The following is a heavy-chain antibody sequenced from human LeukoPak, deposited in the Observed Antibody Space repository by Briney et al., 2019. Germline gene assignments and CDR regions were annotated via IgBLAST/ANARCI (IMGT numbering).Heavy chain of an antibody. CDR3: ARDRIMITFGGGIDY. V-gene: IGHV1-46*01. Sequence: ASVKVSCKASGYTFTSYYMHWVRQAPGQGLEWMGIINPSGGSTSYAQKFQGRVTMTRDTSTSTVYMELSSLRSEDTAVSYCARDRIMITFGGGIDYWGQGTLVTVSS. CDR1: GYTFTSYY. J-gene: IGHJ4*02. CDR2: INPSGGST. D-gene: IGHD3-16*01.